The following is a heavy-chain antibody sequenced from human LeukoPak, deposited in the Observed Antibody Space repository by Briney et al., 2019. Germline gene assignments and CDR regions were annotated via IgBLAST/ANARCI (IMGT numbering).Heavy chain of an antibody. CDR3: AKAPHYSDSSGYPDI. CDR1: GFTFSTYG. D-gene: IGHD3-22*01. J-gene: IGHJ3*02. Sequence: GGSLRLSCAASGFTFSTYGMHWLRQAPGKGLEWVAGISYDGRNEYYADSVKGRFTISRDNFKNALYLQMNSLRAEDTAVYYCAKAPHYSDSSGYPDIWGQGTMVTVSS. V-gene: IGHV3-30*18. CDR2: ISYDGRNE.